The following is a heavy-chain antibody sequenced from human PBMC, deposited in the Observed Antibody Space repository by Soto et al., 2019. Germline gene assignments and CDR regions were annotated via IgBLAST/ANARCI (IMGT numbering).Heavy chain of an antibody. D-gene: IGHD5-12*01. J-gene: IGHJ5*02. CDR2: IYYSGST. CDR1: GGSISSYY. V-gene: IGHV4-59*01. CDR3: ARLERWLQLWWFDP. Sequence: SETLSLTCTVSGGSISSYYWSWIRQPPGKGLEWIGYIYYSGSTNYNPSLKSRVTISVDTSKNQFSLKLSSVTAADTAVYYCARLERWLQLWWFDPWGQGTLVTVSS.